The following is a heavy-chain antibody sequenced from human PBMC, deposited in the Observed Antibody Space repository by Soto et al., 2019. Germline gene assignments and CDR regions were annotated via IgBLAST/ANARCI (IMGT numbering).Heavy chain of an antibody. J-gene: IGHJ3*02. Sequence: XSVKDSCKGSGYTFARYGMHWVRQAPGQRLEWMGWINAGTGQVKYSQKFQGRVLITRDTSASTAYMELSSLRSEDTAVYYCARVMTVQAFDIWGQGTMVTVSS. D-gene: IGHD4-17*01. V-gene: IGHV1-3*01. CDR1: GYTFARYG. CDR2: INAGTGQV. CDR3: ARVMTVQAFDI.